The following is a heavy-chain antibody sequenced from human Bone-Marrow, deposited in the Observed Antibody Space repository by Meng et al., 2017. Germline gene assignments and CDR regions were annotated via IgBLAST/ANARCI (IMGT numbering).Heavy chain of an antibody. CDR1: GGSISSSSYY. V-gene: IGHV4-39*07. J-gene: IGHJ3*01. CDR3: ARDRRGGWDDAFDV. D-gene: IGHD1-26*01. CDR2: IYYSGST. Sequence: SQILSLTRTVSGGSISSSSYYWGRIRQPPGKGLEWIGSIYYSGSTFYNPSLKRRVTISIDMSKNQFSLKQSSVTAAATAMYPCARDRRGGWDDAFDVWGQGTMVTVSS.